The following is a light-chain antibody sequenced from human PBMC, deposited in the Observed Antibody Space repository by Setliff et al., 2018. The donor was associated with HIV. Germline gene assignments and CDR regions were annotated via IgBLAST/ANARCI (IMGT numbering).Light chain of an antibody. J-gene: IGLJ1*01. V-gene: IGLV2-11*01. CDR3: SSFTSSSTYV. CDR1: SSDVGSYNY. CDR2: DVT. Sequence: QSALTQPRSVSGSPGQSVTIACTGTSSDVGSYNYVSWYQQHPGKAPKLMIYDVTKRPSGVPDRFSGSKSGNTASLTISVLQAEDEADYYCSSFTSSSTYVFGSGTKVTVL.